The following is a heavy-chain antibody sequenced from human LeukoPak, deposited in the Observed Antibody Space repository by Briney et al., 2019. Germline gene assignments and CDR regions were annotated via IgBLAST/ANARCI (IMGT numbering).Heavy chain of an antibody. CDR3: AKDQGVVGSYDA. Sequence: PGGSLRLSCEASGFTFSRFGMNWVRQAPGKGLEWVAFIQYDESLKCYLGSVKGRFATSRDNSKSTVYLQMNSLRVEDTAVYYCAKDQGVVGSYDAWGQGTLVTVSS. D-gene: IGHD3-10*01. V-gene: IGHV3-30*02. CDR1: GFTFSRFG. CDR2: IQYDESLK. J-gene: IGHJ5*02.